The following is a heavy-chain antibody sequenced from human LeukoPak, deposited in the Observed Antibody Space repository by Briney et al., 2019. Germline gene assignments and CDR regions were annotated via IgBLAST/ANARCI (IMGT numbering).Heavy chain of an antibody. J-gene: IGHJ4*02. Sequence: QPGGSLRLSCAASEFTFSNYAMSWVRQAPGKGLEWVSTISGSGGGTYYADSVKGRFTISRDNSKNTLYLQMNSLRAEDTALYYCAKRSGYCSTINCNHLYDYWGQGTLVTVSS. CDR1: EFTFSNYA. CDR3: AKRSGYCSTINCNHLYDY. V-gene: IGHV3-23*01. D-gene: IGHD2-2*01. CDR2: ISGSGGGT.